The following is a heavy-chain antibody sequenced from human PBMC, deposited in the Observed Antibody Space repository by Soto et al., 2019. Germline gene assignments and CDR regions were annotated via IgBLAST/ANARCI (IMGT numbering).Heavy chain of an antibody. CDR1: GGTFSSYA. D-gene: IGHD5-12*01. V-gene: IGHV1-69*05. Sequence: GASVKVSCKASGGTFSSYAISWVRQAPGQGLEWMGGIIPIFGTANYAQKFQGRVTMTRNTSISTAYMELSSLRSEDTAVYYCARGVATAYADYFDYWGQGTLVTVSS. J-gene: IGHJ4*02. CDR3: ARGVATAYADYFDY. CDR2: IIPIFGTA.